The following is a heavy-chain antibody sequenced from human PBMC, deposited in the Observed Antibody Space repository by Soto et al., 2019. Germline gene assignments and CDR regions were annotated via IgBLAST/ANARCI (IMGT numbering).Heavy chain of an antibody. CDR1: GFSFSKAW. Sequence: WVSLRLSCAASGFSFSKAWMSWVRQAQGKGLEWVGRIKSKTDGGTTDYAAPVKGRFTISRDDSKNTLYLQMNSLKTEDTAVYYCTTAPYSSSSGVDYWGQGTLVTVS. D-gene: IGHD6-6*01. J-gene: IGHJ4*02. CDR3: TTAPYSSSSGVDY. V-gene: IGHV3-15*01. CDR2: IKSKTDGGTT.